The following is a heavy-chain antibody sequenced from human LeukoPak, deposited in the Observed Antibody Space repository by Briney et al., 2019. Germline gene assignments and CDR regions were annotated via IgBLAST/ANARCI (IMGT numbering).Heavy chain of an antibody. J-gene: IGHJ4*02. CDR1: GFTFSSYS. CDR2: ISSSSSYI. CDR3: AKELAAAGFDY. D-gene: IGHD6-13*01. V-gene: IGHV3-21*01. Sequence: KPGGSLRLSCAASGFTFSSYSMNWVRQAPGKGLEWVSSISSSSSYIYYADSVKGRFTISRDNSKNTLYLQMNSLRAEDTAVYYCAKELAAAGFDYWGQGTLVTVSS.